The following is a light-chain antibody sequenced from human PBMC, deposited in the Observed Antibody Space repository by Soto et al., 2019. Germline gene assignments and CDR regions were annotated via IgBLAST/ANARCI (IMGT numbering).Light chain of an antibody. J-gene: IGKJ5*01. CDR2: GTS. CDR1: QNIYSNY. V-gene: IGKV3-20*01. Sequence: IVVTQSPGSLSLSPGEGASLSCRTSQNIYSNYLAWYQHKPGRSPRLLIYGTSSRATGIPDRFSGSGSGTDFTLTISRLEPEDFAGYYCQQYGRLPFTFGQGTRLDIK. CDR3: QQYGRLPFT.